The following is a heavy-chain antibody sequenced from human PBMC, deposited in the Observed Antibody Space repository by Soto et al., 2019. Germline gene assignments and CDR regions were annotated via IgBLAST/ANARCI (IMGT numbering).Heavy chain of an antibody. CDR1: GYTFTSYG. J-gene: IGHJ4*02. V-gene: IGHV1-18*01. Sequence: QVQLVQSGAEVKKPGASVKVSCKVSGYTFTSYGISWVRQAPGQGLEWMGWISVYNGNTNYAQKLKGRVTMTTDTSTSTAYMELRSLRSDDTAVYYCARVYDFWSGYSNPFDYWGQGTLVTVSS. D-gene: IGHD3-3*01. CDR2: ISVYNGNT. CDR3: ARVYDFWSGYSNPFDY.